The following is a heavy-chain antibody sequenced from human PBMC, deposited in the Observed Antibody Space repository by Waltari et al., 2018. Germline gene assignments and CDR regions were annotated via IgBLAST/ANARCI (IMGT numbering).Heavy chain of an antibody. V-gene: IGHV3-7*01. D-gene: IGHD2-15*01. CDR2: IKGDGTET. CDR3: ARQGGWTFDI. CDR1: GFSLSDYW. Sequence: EVQMVESGGGMVPPGGYLRLSCVGAGFSLSDYWMSWVRQAPGRGLGWLGNIKGDGTETSYVDSVKGRFIISRDNARNTLFLQMNNLGAGDTAVFYCARQGGWTFDIWGQGTVVTVSS. J-gene: IGHJ3*02.